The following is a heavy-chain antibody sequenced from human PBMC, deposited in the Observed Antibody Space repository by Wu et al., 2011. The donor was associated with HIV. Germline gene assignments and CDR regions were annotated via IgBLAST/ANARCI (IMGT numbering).Heavy chain of an antibody. D-gene: IGHD1-26*01. CDR1: GGTFSSYA. J-gene: IGHJ3*02. Sequence: QVQLVQSGAEVKKPGSSVKVSCKASGGTFSSYAISWVRQAPGQGLEWMGRIIPIFGTANNAQRFQGRVTMTADKSTSTASMELSSLRSEDTAVYYCARDGRGGWEVDIWGQGTMVTVSS. V-gene: IGHV1-69*14. CDR3: ARDGRGGWEVDI. CDR2: IIPIFGTA.